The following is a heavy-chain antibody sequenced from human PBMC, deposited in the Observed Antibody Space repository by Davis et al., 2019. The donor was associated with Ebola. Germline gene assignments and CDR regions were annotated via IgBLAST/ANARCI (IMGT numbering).Heavy chain of an antibody. Sequence: PGGSLRLSCAASGFTVSSNYMSWVRQAPGKGLEWVSVIYSGGSTYYADSVKGRFTISRHNSKNTLYLQMNSLRAEDTAVYYCASISSYCSSTSCYDWFDPWGQGTLVTVSS. CDR1: GFTVSSNY. D-gene: IGHD2-2*01. V-gene: IGHV3-53*04. CDR3: ASISSYCSSTSCYDWFDP. CDR2: IYSGGST. J-gene: IGHJ5*02.